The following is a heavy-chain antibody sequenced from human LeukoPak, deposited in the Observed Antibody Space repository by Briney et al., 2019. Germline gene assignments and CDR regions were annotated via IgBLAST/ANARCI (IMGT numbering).Heavy chain of an antibody. Sequence: GGSLRLSCAASGFTFSSYNMNWVRQAPGKGLEWVSYISSSRNTIYYADSVKGRFTISRDNAKNSLYLQMNSPRAEDTAVYYCARAGSGSYYPDYWGQGILVTVSS. D-gene: IGHD3-10*01. CDR3: ARAGSGSYYPDY. J-gene: IGHJ4*02. V-gene: IGHV3-48*01. CDR1: GFTFSSYN. CDR2: ISSSRNTI.